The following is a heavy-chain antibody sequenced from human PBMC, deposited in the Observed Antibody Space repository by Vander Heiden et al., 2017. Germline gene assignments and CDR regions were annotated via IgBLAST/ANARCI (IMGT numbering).Heavy chain of an antibody. CDR1: GDSVPSHTAA. J-gene: IGHJ6*02. D-gene: IGHD6-13*01. Sequence: HVQLQQSGPGLVQPSQTLSLPCAISGDSVPSHTAACNWIRQSPPRALEWLGRTYYRSKWYNDYAGSVKSRITINPDTSKNQFSLQLNSVTPEDTAVYYCARDLYSSSGDYYGMDVWGQGTTVTVSS. V-gene: IGHV6-1*01. CDR3: ARDLYSSSGDYYGMDV. CDR2: TYYRSKWYN.